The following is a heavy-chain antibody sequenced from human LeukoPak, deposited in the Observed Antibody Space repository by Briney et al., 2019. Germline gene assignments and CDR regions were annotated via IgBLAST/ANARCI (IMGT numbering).Heavy chain of an antibody. Sequence: GGSLRLSFGAFGITFSSHAMRLVRQAPGKGLQWVSRINGDGRATAYADSVKGRFTISRDNSKNTLYLQMNSLRAEDTAVYYCAKLPLAVAGRGAFFQHWGQGTLVTVSS. D-gene: IGHD6-19*01. CDR2: INGDGRAT. CDR1: GITFSSHA. CDR3: AKLPLAVAGRGAFFQH. J-gene: IGHJ1*01. V-gene: IGHV3-23*01.